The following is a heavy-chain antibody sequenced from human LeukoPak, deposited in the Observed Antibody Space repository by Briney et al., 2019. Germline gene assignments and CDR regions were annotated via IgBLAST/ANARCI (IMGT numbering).Heavy chain of an antibody. CDR2: INPSSGGT. Sequence: ASVKVSCKASGYTFTGYYMHRVRQAPGQRLEWMGWINPSSGGTNYAQKFQGRVTMTRDTSISTAYMELSRLRSDDTAVYYCARTVTTIDWFDPWGQGTLVTVSS. J-gene: IGHJ5*02. CDR1: GYTFTGYY. CDR3: ARTVTTIDWFDP. V-gene: IGHV1-2*02. D-gene: IGHD4-11*01.